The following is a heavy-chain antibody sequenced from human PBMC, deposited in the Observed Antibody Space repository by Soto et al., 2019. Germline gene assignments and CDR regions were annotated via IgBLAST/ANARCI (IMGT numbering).Heavy chain of an antibody. CDR2: IYYSGST. CDR3: AREEAELSLYFDY. Sequence: SETLSLTCTVSGGSISSGGYYWSWIRQHPGKGLEWIGYIYYSGSTYYNPSLKSRVTISVDTSKNQFSLKLSSVTAADTAVYYCAREEAELSLYFDYWGQGTLVTVSS. J-gene: IGHJ4*02. V-gene: IGHV4-31*03. D-gene: IGHD3-16*02. CDR1: GGSISSGGYY.